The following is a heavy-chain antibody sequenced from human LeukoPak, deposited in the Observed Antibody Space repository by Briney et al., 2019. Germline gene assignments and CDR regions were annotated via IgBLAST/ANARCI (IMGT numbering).Heavy chain of an antibody. J-gene: IGHJ4*02. Sequence: ASVKVSCKASGYTFTGYYIHGVRQAPGQGREWMGWINPNSGDTKYEQRFQGRVTMTRDTSISTAYMELTRLRSDDAAGYFCARDGSWSSISYSDYWGQGTLVTVSS. CDR1: GYTFTGYY. V-gene: IGHV1-2*02. D-gene: IGHD2-2*01. CDR2: INPNSGDT. CDR3: ARDGSWSSISYSDY.